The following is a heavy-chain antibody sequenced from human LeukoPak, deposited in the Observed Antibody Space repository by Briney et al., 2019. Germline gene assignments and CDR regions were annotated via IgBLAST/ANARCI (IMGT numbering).Heavy chain of an antibody. CDR1: GFTFSSYW. V-gene: IGHV3-7*01. J-gene: IGHJ3*02. D-gene: IGHD5-24*01. Sequence: GGSLRLSCAASGFTFSSYWMSWVRQAPGKGLEWVANIKQDGSEKYYVDSVKGRFTISRDNAKNPLYLQMNSLRAEDTAVYYCARDGRRDGYIPLDAFDIWGQGTMVTVSS. CDR3: ARDGRRDGYIPLDAFDI. CDR2: IKQDGSEK.